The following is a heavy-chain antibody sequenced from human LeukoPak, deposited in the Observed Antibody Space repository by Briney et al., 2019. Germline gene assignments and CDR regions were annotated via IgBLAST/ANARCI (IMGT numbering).Heavy chain of an antibody. CDR1: GGSISSYY. J-gene: IGHJ4*02. CDR2: IYTSGST. V-gene: IGHV4-4*07. CDR3: ASHTVTTGGFDY. D-gene: IGHD4-11*01. Sequence: SQTLSLTCTVSGGSISSYYWSWIRQPAGKGLEWIGRIYTSGSTNYNPSLKSRVTMSVDTSKNQFSLKLSSVTAADTAVYYCASHTVTTGGFDYWGQGTLVTVSS.